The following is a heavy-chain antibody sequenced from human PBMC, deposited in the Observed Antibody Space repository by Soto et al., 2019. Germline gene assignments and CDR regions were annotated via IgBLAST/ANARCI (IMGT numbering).Heavy chain of an antibody. CDR2: IWYDGSNK. J-gene: IGHJ6*02. D-gene: IGHD6-13*01. CDR3: ATEADLAAAGTYYGMDV. V-gene: IGHV3-33*01. Sequence: GGSLRLSCAASGFTFSSYGMHWVRQAPGKGLEWVAVIWYDGSNKYYADSVKGRFTISRDNSKNTLYLQMNSLRAEDTAVYYCATEADLAAAGTYYGMDVWGQGTTVTVSS. CDR1: GFTFSSYG.